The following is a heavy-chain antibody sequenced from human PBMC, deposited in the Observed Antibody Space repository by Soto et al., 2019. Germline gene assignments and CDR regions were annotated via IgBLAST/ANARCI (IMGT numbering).Heavy chain of an antibody. CDR2: INAGNGNT. D-gene: IGHD1-7*01. CDR1: GYTFTSYG. Sequence: GASVKVSCKASGYTFTSYGIHWVRQAPGQRLEWTGWINAGNGNTKYSEKFQGRVTMTGDTSSDTGYMELSNLRSEDTAIYYCATSLELPLGVDIWGQGTTVTVSS. CDR3: ATSLELPLGVDI. V-gene: IGHV1-3*01. J-gene: IGHJ6*02.